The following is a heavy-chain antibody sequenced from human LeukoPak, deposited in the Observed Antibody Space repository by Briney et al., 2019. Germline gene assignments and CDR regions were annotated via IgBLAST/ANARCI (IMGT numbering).Heavy chain of an antibody. Sequence: GGSLGLSCAVSGFSFRDFGFHWVRQAPGKGLEWVAVTWYDESQKYYADSVQGRFTISKDNSKNTLYLEMNSLRVEDTAVYYCAKWEGTRQFYFGYWGQGALVTVAS. CDR2: TWYDESQK. CDR1: GFSFRDFG. V-gene: IGHV3-33*06. J-gene: IGHJ4*02. D-gene: IGHD1-26*01. CDR3: AKWEGTRQFYFGY.